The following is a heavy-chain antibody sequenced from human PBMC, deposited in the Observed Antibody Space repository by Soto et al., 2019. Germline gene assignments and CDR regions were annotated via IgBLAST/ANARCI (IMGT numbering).Heavy chain of an antibody. CDR3: ASTSLGYCSGGSCYEYYYYYMDV. J-gene: IGHJ6*03. CDR2: IYYSGST. CDR1: GGSISSYY. D-gene: IGHD2-15*01. V-gene: IGHV4-59*08. Sequence: SETLSLTCTVSGGSISSYYWSWIRQPPGKGLEWIGYIYYSGSTNYNPSLKSRVTISVDTSKNQFSLKLSSVTAADTAVYYCASTSLGYCSGGSCYEYYYYYMDVWGKGTTVTVSS.